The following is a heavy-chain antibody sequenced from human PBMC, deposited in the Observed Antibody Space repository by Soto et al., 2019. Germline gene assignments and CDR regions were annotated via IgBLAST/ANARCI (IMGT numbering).Heavy chain of an antibody. CDR2: VYYTGST. Sequence: PSETLSLTCTVSGDSISTFYWGWMRQSPGKELEWIGYVYYTGSTNYNPSLKSRATISVDRSKNQFSLKLTSANAADTADYYCARCRTVRNYADDSSDYFYFFDYWGQGTQVTVSS. CDR3: ARCRTVRNYADDSSDYFYFFDY. V-gene: IGHV4-59*01. J-gene: IGHJ4*02. CDR1: GDSISTFY. D-gene: IGHD3-22*01.